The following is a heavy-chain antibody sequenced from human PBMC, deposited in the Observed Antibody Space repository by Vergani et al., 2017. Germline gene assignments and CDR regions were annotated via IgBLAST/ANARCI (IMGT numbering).Heavy chain of an antibody. CDR3: ARDLAYCHEGSCAL. Sequence: QVQLVQSGGGVVQPGGSLRLSCVSSGFTFNRYGMQWVRKAPGKGREWVAYALFDGSNEYYADSVKGRFIVSRDNSNDALYLQMNSLRTDDTAVYYCARDLAYCHEGSCALWGQGSVVTVSS. CDR2: ALFDGSNE. CDR1: GFTFNRYG. J-gene: IGHJ4*02. D-gene: IGHD2-15*01. V-gene: IGHV3-30*02.